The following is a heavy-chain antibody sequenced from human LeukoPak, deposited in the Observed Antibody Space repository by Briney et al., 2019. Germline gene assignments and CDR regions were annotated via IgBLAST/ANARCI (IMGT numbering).Heavy chain of an antibody. D-gene: IGHD3-16*01. V-gene: IGHV3-7*03. CDR1: GFTFSSYW. Sequence: GGSLRLSCAASGFTFSSYWMNWARQAPGKGLEWVASINHNGNVNYYVDSVKGRFTISRDNAKNSLYLQMSNLRAEDTVVYFCARGGGLDVWGQGATVTVSS. CDR3: ARGGGLDV. J-gene: IGHJ6*02. CDR2: INHNGNVN.